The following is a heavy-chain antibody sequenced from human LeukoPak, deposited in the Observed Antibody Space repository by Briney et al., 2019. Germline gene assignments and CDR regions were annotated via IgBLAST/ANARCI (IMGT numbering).Heavy chain of an antibody. V-gene: IGHV3-23*01. Sequence: GGSPRLSCTASGFSFSSYVMNWVRQAPGKGLEWVSGISGSGGSRYSADSVKGRFAISRDNSKNTVYLQMNSLRAEDTALYYCAKSHNWNDVYYYYGMDVWGQGTTVTVSS. CDR2: ISGSGGSR. D-gene: IGHD1-1*01. CDR3: AKSHNWNDVYYYYGMDV. CDR1: GFSFSSYV. J-gene: IGHJ6*02.